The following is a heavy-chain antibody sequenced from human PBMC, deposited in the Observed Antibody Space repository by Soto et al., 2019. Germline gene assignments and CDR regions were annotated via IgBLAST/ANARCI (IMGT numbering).Heavy chain of an antibody. V-gene: IGHV1-69*14. J-gene: IGHJ5*01. CDR3: AIFGLDVNS. D-gene: IGHD3-3*01. CDR2: IIPILGTP. Sequence: QVQLVQSGAEVQKPGSSVNVSCKASGDTPSTYAISWVRQAPGQGLEWMGGIIPILGTPNYAQRFQGKITISADTSTRTTYMERYSVTSGGTATFYCAIFGLDVNSW. CDR1: GDTPSTYA.